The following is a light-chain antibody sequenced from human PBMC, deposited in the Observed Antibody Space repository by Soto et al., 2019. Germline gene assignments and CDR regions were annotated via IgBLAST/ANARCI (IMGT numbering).Light chain of an antibody. J-gene: IGLJ1*01. V-gene: IGLV1-51*02. CDR1: SSNIGNNY. CDR3: GTWDNSLSLPYV. CDR2: ENN. Sequence: QSVLTQPPSVSAAPGPKVTISCSGSSSNIGNNYVSWYQQLPGTAPKLLIFENNKRPSGIPDRFSASKSGTSATLAITGLQTGDAADYYCGTWDNSLSLPYVFGTGTKVTVL.